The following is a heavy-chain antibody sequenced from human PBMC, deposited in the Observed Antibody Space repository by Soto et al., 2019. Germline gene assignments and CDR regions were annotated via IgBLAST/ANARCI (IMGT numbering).Heavy chain of an antibody. J-gene: IGHJ6*02. V-gene: IGHV4-30-2*01. CDR2: IYHSGST. Sequence: PSETLSLTCAVSGGSISSGGYSWSWIRQPPGKGLEWIGYIYHSGSTYYNPSLKSRVTISVDRSKNQFSLKLSSVTAADTAVYYCAGAPGSGSYYSGGYYYYGMDVWGQGTTVTVSS. CDR3: AGAPGSGSYYSGGYYYYGMDV. D-gene: IGHD3-10*01. CDR1: GGSISSGGYS.